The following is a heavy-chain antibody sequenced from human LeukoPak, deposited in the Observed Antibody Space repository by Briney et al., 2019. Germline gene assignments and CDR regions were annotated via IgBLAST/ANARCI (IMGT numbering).Heavy chain of an antibody. CDR2: IYHSGST. Sequence: SETLSLTCTVSGGSISSGGYYWSWIRQPPGKGLEWIGYIYHSGSTYYNPSLKSRVTISVDRSKNQFSLKLSSVTAADTAVYYCARGRSSSFWFDYWGQGTLVTVSS. D-gene: IGHD6-13*01. V-gene: IGHV4-30-2*01. J-gene: IGHJ4*02. CDR3: ARGRSSSFWFDY. CDR1: GGSISSGGYY.